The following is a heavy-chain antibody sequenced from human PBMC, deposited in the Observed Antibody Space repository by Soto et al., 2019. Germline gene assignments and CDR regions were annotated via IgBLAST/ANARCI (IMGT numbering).Heavy chain of an antibody. J-gene: IGHJ1*01. CDR3: ARSPGSGSQNMVVGWYFQH. Sequence: QVPLVQSGAEVKKPGASVKVSCKASGYTFTSYAMHWVRQAPGQRLEWMGWVNAGNGNTNYAQKLQGRVTMTTDTSTSTAYMELRSLRSDDTAVYYCARSPGSGSQNMVVGWYFQHWGQGTLVTVSS. CDR2: VNAGNGNT. D-gene: IGHD6-19*01. CDR1: GYTFTSYA. V-gene: IGHV1-3*01.